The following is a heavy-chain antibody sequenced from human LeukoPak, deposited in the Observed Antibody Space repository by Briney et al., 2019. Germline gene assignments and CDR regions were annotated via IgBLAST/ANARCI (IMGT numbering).Heavy chain of an antibody. CDR2: IYVTGST. CDR3: ARHIGGGIEDMDV. J-gene: IGHJ6*03. Sequence: PSETLSLTCTVSGGSIGTYYWSWIRQSPGKGLEWIGYIYVTGSTRYNPYLQSRVTISVDKSRNQFFLKMSSVTAADTALYYCARHIGGGIEDMDVWGKGTKVTVSS. CDR1: GGSIGTYY. D-gene: IGHD3-16*02. V-gene: IGHV4-59*08.